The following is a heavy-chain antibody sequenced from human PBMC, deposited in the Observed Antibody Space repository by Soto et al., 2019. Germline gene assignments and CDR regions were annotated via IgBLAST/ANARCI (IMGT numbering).Heavy chain of an antibody. D-gene: IGHD2-8*01. Sequence: PSETLSLTRAISGDSVSTNSAAWVWIRQSPSRGLEWLGRTYFRSEWYNDHALSVKSRLTISPDTSKNHFSLHLNSVTPEDTAVYYCARREHSVHYFDSWGQGTLVTVSS. J-gene: IGHJ4*02. V-gene: IGHV6-1*01. CDR2: TYFRSEWYN. CDR1: GDSVSTNSAA. CDR3: ARREHSVHYFDS.